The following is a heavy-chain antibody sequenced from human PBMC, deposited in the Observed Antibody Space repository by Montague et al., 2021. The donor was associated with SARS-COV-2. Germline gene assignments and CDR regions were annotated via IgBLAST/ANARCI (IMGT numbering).Heavy chain of an antibody. D-gene: IGHD1-20*01. Sequence: SGSTYYNPSLKSRVTISVDTSKNQFSLKLSSVTAADTAVYYCARPGGITGTTSLYYVYWGQGTLVTGSS. J-gene: IGHJ4*02. V-gene: IGHV4-39*01. CDR3: ARPGGITGTTSLYYVY. CDR2: SGST.